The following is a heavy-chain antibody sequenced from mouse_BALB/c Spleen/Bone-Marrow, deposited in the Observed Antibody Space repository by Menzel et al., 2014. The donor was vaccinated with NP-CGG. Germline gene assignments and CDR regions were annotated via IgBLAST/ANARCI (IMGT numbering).Heavy chain of an antibody. Sequence: VMLVESGTELMKPGASVKISCKATGYTFSSYWIEWVNQRPGRGLEWIGEILPGSGSTNYNEKFKGKATFTADTSSNTAYMQLSSLTSEDSAVYYCARRGHGFAWFAYWGQGTLVTVSA. CDR1: GYTFSSYW. J-gene: IGHJ3*01. CDR3: ARRGHGFAWFAY. V-gene: IGHV1-9*01. D-gene: IGHD3-1*01. CDR2: ILPGSGST.